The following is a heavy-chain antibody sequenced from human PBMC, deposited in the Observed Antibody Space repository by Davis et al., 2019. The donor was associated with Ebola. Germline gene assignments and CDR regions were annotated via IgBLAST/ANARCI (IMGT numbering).Heavy chain of an antibody. CDR3: ARDPPQSGGYV. CDR2: ISGSGGST. V-gene: IGHV3-23*01. Sequence: GESLKISCAASGFTFINYGMSWVRQPPGKGLEWVSAISGSGGSTYYADSVKGRFTISRHSSENTVFLQMNSLRPDDTAVYYCARDPPQSGGYVWGQGTLVTVSS. D-gene: IGHD5-12*01. J-gene: IGHJ4*02. CDR1: GFTFINYG.